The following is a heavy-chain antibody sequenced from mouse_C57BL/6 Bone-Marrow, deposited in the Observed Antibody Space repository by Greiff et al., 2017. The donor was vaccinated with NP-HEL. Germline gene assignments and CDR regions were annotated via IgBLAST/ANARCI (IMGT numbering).Heavy chain of an antibody. J-gene: IGHJ2*01. CDR3: ARFYYGNW. CDR1: GYTFPLYF. V-gene: IGHV1-72*01. Sequence: QVQLQQSGAELVKPGASVTLSCKASGYTFPLYFLPLVPPRPFLVLAWLCLLAPHSGGTKYNEKFKSKATLTVDKPSSTAYMQLSSLTSEDSAVYYCARFYYGNWWGQGTTLTVSS. D-gene: IGHD2-1*01. CDR2: LAPHSGGT.